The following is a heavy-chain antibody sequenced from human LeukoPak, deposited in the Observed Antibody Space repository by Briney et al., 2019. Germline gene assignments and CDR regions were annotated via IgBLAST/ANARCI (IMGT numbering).Heavy chain of an antibody. J-gene: IGHJ4*02. CDR2: IDWDDDK. CDR3: ARIFGTRTPLNDY. V-gene: IGHV2-70*04. Sequence: SGPALVKPTQTLTLTCTFSGFSLSTSGMRVSWIRQPPGKALEWLARIDWDDDKFCSTSLKTRLTISKDTSKNQVVLTMTNMDPVDTATYYCARIFGTRTPLNDYWGQGTLVTVSS. D-gene: IGHD1-1*01. CDR1: GFSLSTSGMR.